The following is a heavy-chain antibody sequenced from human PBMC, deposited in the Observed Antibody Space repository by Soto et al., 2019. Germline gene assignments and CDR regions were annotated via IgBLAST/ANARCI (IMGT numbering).Heavy chain of an antibody. J-gene: IGHJ2*01. CDR1: GFTFSRYA. CDR2: ISYDGRTK. D-gene: IGHD1-26*01. V-gene: IGHV3-30-3*01. CDR3: ARDRGGSYPGWYFDF. Sequence: QVQLVESGGGVVQPGRSLRLSCAASGFTFSRYAMHWVRQAPGKGLEWVAVISYDGRTKYYADSVKGRFTISRDNSKSTLYLEMRPEDTTMYYCARDRGGSYPGWYFDFWGRGTLVTVSS.